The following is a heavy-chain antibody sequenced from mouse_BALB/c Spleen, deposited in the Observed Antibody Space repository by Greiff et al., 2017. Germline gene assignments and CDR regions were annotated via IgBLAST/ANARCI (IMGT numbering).Heavy chain of an antibody. J-gene: IGHJ3*01. Sequence: EVKLMESGGGLVKPGGSLKLSCAASGFTFSSYAMSWVRQSPEKRLEWVAEISSGGSYTYYPDTVTGRFTISRDNAKNTLYLEMSSLRSEDTAMYYCARDGGYDGNWFAYWGQGTLVTVSA. CDR3: ARDGGYDGNWFAY. CDR2: ISSGGSYT. V-gene: IGHV5-9-4*01. CDR1: GFTFSSYA. D-gene: IGHD2-2*01.